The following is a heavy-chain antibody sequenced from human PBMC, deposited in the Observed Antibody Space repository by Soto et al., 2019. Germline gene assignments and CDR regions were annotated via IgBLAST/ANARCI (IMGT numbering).Heavy chain of an antibody. D-gene: IGHD1-7*01. CDR3: AGTGTTWSYYYYGMDV. J-gene: IGHJ6*02. CDR1: GGTFSSYA. Sequence: QVQLVQSGAEVKKPGSSVKVSCKASGGTFSSYAISWVRQAPGQGLEWMGGMIAIFGTANYAQKFQGRVTITAEKTTSTAYMKLRSLRSEDTAVYYCAGTGTTWSYYYYGMDVWGQGTTVTVSS. V-gene: IGHV1-69*06. CDR2: MIAIFGTA.